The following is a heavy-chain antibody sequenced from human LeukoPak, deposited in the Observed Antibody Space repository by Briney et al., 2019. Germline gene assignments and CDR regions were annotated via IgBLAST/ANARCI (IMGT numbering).Heavy chain of an antibody. D-gene: IGHD4/OR15-4a*01. V-gene: IGHV3-30-3*01. CDR3: ARDFSGASRIDF. J-gene: IGHJ4*02. CDR2: VSNNDAYNK. CDR1: GFTFRSYA. Sequence: PGGSLRLSCAASGFTFRSYAMHWARQAPGKGLEWVAVVSNNDAYNKYYADSVKGRFTISRDNSRNTLYLQMNSLRLEDTALYYCARDFSGASRIDFWGQGALVSVSS.